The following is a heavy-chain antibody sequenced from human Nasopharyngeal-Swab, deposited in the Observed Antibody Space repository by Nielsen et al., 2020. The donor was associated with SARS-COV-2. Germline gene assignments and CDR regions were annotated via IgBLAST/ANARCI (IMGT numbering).Heavy chain of an antibody. V-gene: IGHV1-69*13. CDR3: ASGLAPKNFYCSSTSCYGWENWFDP. Sequence: SVKVSCKASGGTFSSYAISWVRQAPGQGLEWMGGIIPIFGTANYAQKFQGRVTITADESTSTAYMGLSSLRSEDTAVYYCASGLAPKNFYCSSTSCYGWENWFDPWGQGTLVTVSS. CDR1: GGTFSSYA. CDR2: IIPIFGTA. J-gene: IGHJ5*02. D-gene: IGHD2-2*01.